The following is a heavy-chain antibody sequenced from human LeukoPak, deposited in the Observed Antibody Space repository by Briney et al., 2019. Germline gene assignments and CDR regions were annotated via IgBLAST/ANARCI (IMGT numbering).Heavy chain of an antibody. Sequence: ASVKASCKASGYTFTSYYMHWVRQAPGQGLEWMGWINTNTGNPTYAQGFTGRFVFSLDTSVSTAYLQISSLKAEDTAVYYCARLRPPYSSSSATNWFDPWGQGTLVTVSS. CDR3: ARLRPPYSSSSATNWFDP. D-gene: IGHD6-6*01. CDR1: GYTFTSYY. CDR2: INTNTGNP. J-gene: IGHJ5*02. V-gene: IGHV7-4-1*02.